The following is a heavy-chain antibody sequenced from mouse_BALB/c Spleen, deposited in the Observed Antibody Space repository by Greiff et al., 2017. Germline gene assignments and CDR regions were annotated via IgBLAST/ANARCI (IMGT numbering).Heavy chain of an antibody. D-gene: IGHD6-1*01. CDR2: ISYDGSN. J-gene: IGHJ1*01. V-gene: IGHV3-6*02. CDR1: GYSITSGYY. CDR3: ARDEGLRYFDV. Sequence: VQLKESGPGLVKPSQSLSLTCSVTGYSITSGYYWNWIRQFPGNKLEWMGYISYDGSNNYNPSLKNRISITRDTSKNQFFLKLNSVTTEDTATYYCARDEGLRYFDVWGAGTTVTVSS.